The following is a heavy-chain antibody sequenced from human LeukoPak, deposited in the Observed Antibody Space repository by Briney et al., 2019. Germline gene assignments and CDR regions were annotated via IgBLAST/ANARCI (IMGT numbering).Heavy chain of an antibody. CDR1: GFTFSSYE. CDR3: ARLGARSGSYDY. D-gene: IGHD3-10*01. Sequence: GGSLRLSCAASGFTFSSYELNWVRLAPGMGLEWVSYISSSGSTISYADSVKGRFTISRDNAKNTLYLQMTSLRAEDTAVYYCARLGARSGSYDYWGQGTLVTVSS. V-gene: IGHV3-48*03. J-gene: IGHJ4*02. CDR2: ISSSGSTI.